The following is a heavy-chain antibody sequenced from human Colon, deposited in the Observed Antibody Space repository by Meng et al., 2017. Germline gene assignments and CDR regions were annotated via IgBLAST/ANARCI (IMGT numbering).Heavy chain of an antibody. CDR2: IYSSGNT. D-gene: IGHD2-2*01. Sequence: QGQPQGSVPGLVKPSEPLSPTCTVSGGSISRGTYYWSWIRQPAGKGLEWIGRIYSSGNTNYNPSLKSRVTMSVDTSKNQFSLKLSSVTAADTAVYYCARNYVLPAVIGYFDLWGRGTLVTVSS. V-gene: IGHV4-61*02. J-gene: IGHJ2*01. CDR3: ARNYVLPAVIGYFDL. CDR1: GGSISRGTYY.